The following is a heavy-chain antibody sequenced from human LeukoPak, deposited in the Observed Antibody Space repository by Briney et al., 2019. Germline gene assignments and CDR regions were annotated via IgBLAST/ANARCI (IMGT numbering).Heavy chain of an antibody. J-gene: IGHJ5*02. V-gene: IGHV1-18*04. CDR3: ARCVRRGVINWFDP. D-gene: IGHD3-10*01. CDR2: ISAYNGNT. CDR1: GYTFTSYG. Sequence: GASVTVSCTASGYTFTSYGISWVRQAPGQGPEWMGWISAYNGNTNYAQKLQGRVTMTTDTSTSTAYMELRSLRSDDTAVYYCARCVRRGVINWFDPWGQGTLVTVSS.